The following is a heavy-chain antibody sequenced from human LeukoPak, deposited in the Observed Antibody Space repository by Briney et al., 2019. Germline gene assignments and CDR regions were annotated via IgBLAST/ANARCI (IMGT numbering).Heavy chain of an antibody. D-gene: IGHD5-18*01. CDR3: ARGGSWYSSGYPAVY. V-gene: IGHV1-2*02. CDR1: GYIFTGYY. Sequence: ASVKVSCKASGYIFTGYYIHWVRQAPEQGLEWMGWINPNNGGTNYAQKLQGRVTITRDTSIYTAYLDLSRLRSDDTAVYYCARGGSWYSSGYPAVYWGQGTLVTVSS. CDR2: INPNNGGT. J-gene: IGHJ4*02.